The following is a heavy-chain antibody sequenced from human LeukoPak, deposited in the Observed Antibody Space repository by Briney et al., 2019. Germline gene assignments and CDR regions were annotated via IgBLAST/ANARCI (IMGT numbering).Heavy chain of an antibody. Sequence: GGSLRLSCAASGFTFSSYAMSWVRQAPGKGLEWVSAISGSGGSTYYADSVKGRFTTSRDNSKNTLYLQMNSLRAEDTAVYYCAKASGTIFGVVIIYFDYWGQGTLVTVSS. D-gene: IGHD3-3*01. CDR2: ISGSGGST. J-gene: IGHJ4*02. V-gene: IGHV3-23*01. CDR3: AKASGTIFGVVIIYFDY. CDR1: GFTFSSYA.